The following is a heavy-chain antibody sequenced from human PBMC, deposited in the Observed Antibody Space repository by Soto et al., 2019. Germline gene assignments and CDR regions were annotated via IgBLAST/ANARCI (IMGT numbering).Heavy chain of an antibody. Sequence: LRRSCAASGFTFSRYGMHWVRQGPGKGLEWVAVISYDGSNKYYADSVKGRFTISRDNSQNTLYLQMNSLRAEDTAVYYCAKAGVDKALRFDPWGQGTLVTVSS. J-gene: IGHJ5*02. CDR3: AKAGVDKALRFDP. CDR1: GFTFSRYG. CDR2: ISYDGSNK. V-gene: IGHV3-30*18. D-gene: IGHD2-15*01.